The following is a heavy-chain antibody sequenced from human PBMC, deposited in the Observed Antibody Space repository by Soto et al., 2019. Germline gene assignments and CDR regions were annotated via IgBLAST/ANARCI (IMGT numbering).Heavy chain of an antibody. Sequence: ASVKVSCKASGGTFSSYAISWVRQAPGQGLEWMGGIIPIFGKANYAQKLQGRVTITADESTSTAYMELSSLRSEDTAVYYCARDDPPRYDHSNYVAFDIWGQGTMVTVSS. CDR2: IIPIFGKA. CDR3: ARDDPPRYDHSNYVAFDI. D-gene: IGHD4-4*01. J-gene: IGHJ3*02. V-gene: IGHV1-69*13. CDR1: GGTFSSYA.